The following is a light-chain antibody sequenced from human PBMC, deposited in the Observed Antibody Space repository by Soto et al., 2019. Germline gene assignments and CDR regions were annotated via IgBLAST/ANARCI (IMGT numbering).Light chain of an antibody. J-gene: IGKJ1*01. CDR3: QQYNNWPSIT. CDR1: EGVASN. CDR2: GAS. Sequence: EIVLPRAPCSLSFSLGESATLFCRASEGVASNYLAWYQQKPGQAPRLLIYGASTRATGIPARFSGSGSGTEFTLTISSLQSEDFAVYYCQQYNNWPSITFGQGTKVDIK. V-gene: IGKV3D-15*01.